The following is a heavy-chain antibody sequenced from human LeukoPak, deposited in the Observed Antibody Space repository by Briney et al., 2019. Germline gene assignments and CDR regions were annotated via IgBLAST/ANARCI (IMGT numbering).Heavy chain of an antibody. CDR1: GFTFSSYG. Sequence: PGRSLRLSCAASGFTFSSYGMHWVRQAPGKGLEWVAVISYDGSNKYYADSVKGRFTISRDNSKNTLYLQMNSLRAEDTAVYYCAKSSPGIVGASPTFDYWGQGTLVTVSS. J-gene: IGHJ4*02. D-gene: IGHD1-26*01. CDR2: ISYDGSNK. V-gene: IGHV3-30*18. CDR3: AKSSPGIVGASPTFDY.